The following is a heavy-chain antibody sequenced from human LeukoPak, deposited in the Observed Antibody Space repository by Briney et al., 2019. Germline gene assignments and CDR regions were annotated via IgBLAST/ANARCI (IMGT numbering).Heavy chain of an antibody. CDR3: AREGVGVTMAH. Sequence: SQTLSLTCAISGDSVSSKNAAWNSIRQSPSRCLEWLGRTYYRSKWYNDYAVSVKGRITINADTYKNQFSLQLNSVTPEDTAVYYCAREGVGVTMAHWGQGTLVTVSS. CDR2: TYYRSKWYN. D-gene: IGHD1-26*01. V-gene: IGHV6-1*01. CDR1: GDSVSSKNAA. J-gene: IGHJ4*02.